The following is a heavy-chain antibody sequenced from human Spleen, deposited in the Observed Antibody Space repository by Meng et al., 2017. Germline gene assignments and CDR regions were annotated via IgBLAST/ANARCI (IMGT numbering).Heavy chain of an antibody. CDR3: SKDYTGSDDY. V-gene: IGHV3-21*01. J-gene: IGHJ4*02. D-gene: IGHD5-12*01. CDR1: GFTFSSFS. CDR2: ISSSSTYI. Sequence: EVQLVESGGGLVKPGGSLRLSCAASGFTFSSFSIAWVRQAPGKGLEWVSSISSSSTYIYYADSVKGRFTISRDNAKNSLYLQMNSLRAEDTAVYYCSKDYTGSDDYWGQGTLVTVSS.